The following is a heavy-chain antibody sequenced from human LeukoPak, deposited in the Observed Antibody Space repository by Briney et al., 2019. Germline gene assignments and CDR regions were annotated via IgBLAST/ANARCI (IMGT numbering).Heavy chain of an antibody. CDR1: VYTFTSYD. V-gene: IGHV1-8*01. D-gene: IGHD1-26*01. J-gene: IGHJ4*02. CDR2: MNPNSGNK. Sequence: ASVKVSCKASVYTFTSYDINWVRQATGQGLAWMGWMNPNSGNKGYAQKFQGRVTMTRNTSISTAYMELSSLRSEDTAVYYCARAELRRVGSYFDYWGQGTLVTVSS. CDR3: ARAELRRVGSYFDY.